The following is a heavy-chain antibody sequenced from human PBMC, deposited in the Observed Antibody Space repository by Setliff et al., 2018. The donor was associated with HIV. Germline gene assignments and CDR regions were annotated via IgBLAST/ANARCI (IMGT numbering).Heavy chain of an antibody. CDR1: GGTFNTYP. D-gene: IGHD3-9*01. CDR2: IAPNLRMP. Sequence: SVKVSCKTSGGTFNTYPIAWVRQAPGQGLEWMGGIAPNLRMPNYIQKFEGRLTITADESTSTVYMELTNLRSEDTAMYYCAREKSPVLEYFDWLKPRHVFDVWGQGTVVTVSS. J-gene: IGHJ3*01. V-gene: IGHV1-69*10. CDR3: AREKSPVLEYFDWLKPRHVFDV.